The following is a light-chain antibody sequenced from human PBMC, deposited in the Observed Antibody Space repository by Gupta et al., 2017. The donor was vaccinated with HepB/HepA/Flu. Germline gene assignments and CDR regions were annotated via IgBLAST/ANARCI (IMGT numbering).Light chain of an antibody. V-gene: IGLV3-19*01. CDR3: HSLANTLDSIL. Sequence: TITTTSTEDSMRSYHGHWYHQLPVAAPILVIYGNNNRPSEVPDRFSGSNSGNTASLTITGAQAEDEADYYCHSLANTLDSILFGGGTNLAVL. CDR1: SMRSYH. CDR2: GNN. J-gene: IGLJ2*01.